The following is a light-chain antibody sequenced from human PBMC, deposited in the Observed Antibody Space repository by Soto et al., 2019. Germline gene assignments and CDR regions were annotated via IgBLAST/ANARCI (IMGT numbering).Light chain of an antibody. CDR1: QSVYSS. Sequence: ETVMTLSPATLSVSPGERATLSCRASQSVYSSLAWYQQKPGQAPRLLIYGASTRATNIPARFSGSGSGTGLTLTVSRLQSEDFAVYYCQQYNNWLWTVGQGTKVDIK. CDR2: GAS. V-gene: IGKV3-15*01. J-gene: IGKJ1*01. CDR3: QQYNNWLWT.